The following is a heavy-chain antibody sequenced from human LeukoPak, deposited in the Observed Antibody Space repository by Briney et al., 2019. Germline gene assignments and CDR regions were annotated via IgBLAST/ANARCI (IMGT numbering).Heavy chain of an antibody. CDR1: GSTFNNYN. D-gene: IGHD1-26*01. CDR2: ITSSSTYI. Sequence: GGSLRLSCAASGSTFNNYNMNWVRQAPGKALEWVSSITSSSTYIFYADSVKGRFTISRDNAKNSLYLQMNSLGPEDTAVYYCARDPYSGNYGNYYYYYMDVWGKGTTVTISS. CDR3: ARDPYSGNYGNYYYYYMDV. V-gene: IGHV3-21*01. J-gene: IGHJ6*03.